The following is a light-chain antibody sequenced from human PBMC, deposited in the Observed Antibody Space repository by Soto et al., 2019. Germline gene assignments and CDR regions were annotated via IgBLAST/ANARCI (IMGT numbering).Light chain of an antibody. J-gene: IGLJ2*01. CDR1: SSNIGSNT. CDR3: STWDDALNGVV. V-gene: IGLV1-44*01. Sequence: QSVLTQSPSASGTPGQTVTISCSGSSSNIGSNTMNWYQQFPGTAPKLFIYSDDQRPSGVPDRFSGSRSGTSASLTISGLQSEDEADYFCSTWDDALNGVVVGGGTKLTVL. CDR2: SDD.